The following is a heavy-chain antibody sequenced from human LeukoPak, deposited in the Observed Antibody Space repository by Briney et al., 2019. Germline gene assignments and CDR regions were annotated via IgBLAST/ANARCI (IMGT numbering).Heavy chain of an antibody. V-gene: IGHV1-2*02. J-gene: IGHJ4*02. CDR3: ARRWGLPPLCSGDCLVFGY. CDR2: INPSSGAT. Sequence: GASVKVSCQASGYTFIDYYMHLVRQAPGHGVEWMGWINPSSGATLYAPKFQGRVTMTRDTSISTAYMELSRLRSDDTAVYYCARRWGLPPLCSGDCLVFGYWGQGTLVSVS. D-gene: IGHD2-21*02. CDR1: GYTFIDYY.